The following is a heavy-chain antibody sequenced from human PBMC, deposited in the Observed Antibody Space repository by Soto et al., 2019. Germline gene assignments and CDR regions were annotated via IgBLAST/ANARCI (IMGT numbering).Heavy chain of an antibody. V-gene: IGHV3-9*01. D-gene: IGHD6-13*01. Sequence: EVQLVESGGGLVQPGRSLRLSCAASGFTFDDYAMHWVRQAPGKGLEWVSGISWNSGSIGYADSVKGRFTISRDNAKNSLYLQMNSLRAEDTALYYCAKDSSSWGRGEHGMDVWGQGTTVTVSS. J-gene: IGHJ6*02. CDR3: AKDSSSWGRGEHGMDV. CDR1: GFTFDDYA. CDR2: ISWNSGSI.